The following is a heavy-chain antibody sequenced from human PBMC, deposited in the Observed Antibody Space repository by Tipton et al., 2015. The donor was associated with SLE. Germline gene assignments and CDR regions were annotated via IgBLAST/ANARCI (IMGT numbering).Heavy chain of an antibody. CDR2: ISWDGGST. J-gene: IGHJ4*02. CDR1: GFTFDDYT. CDR3: AKDSGPYCSGGSCYFY. D-gene: IGHD2-15*01. Sequence: SLRLSCAASGFTFDDYTMHWVRQAPGKGLEWVSLISWDGGSTYYADSVKGRFTISRDNSKNSLYLQMNSLRTEDTALYYCAKDSGPYCSGGSCYFYWGQGTLVTVSS. V-gene: IGHV3-43*01.